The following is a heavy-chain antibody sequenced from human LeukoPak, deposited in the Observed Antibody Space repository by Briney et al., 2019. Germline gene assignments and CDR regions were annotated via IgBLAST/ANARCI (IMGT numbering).Heavy chain of an antibody. Sequence: GGSLRLSCAASGFTFSSYSMNWVRQAPGKGLSWASPLSIVSSDIYYADSVKGRFTICRDNAKNSLYLQMNSLRAEDTAVYYCARVPGSVRIAVAGSGPSDYWGQGTLVTVSS. CDR2: LSIVSSDI. CDR1: GFTFSSYS. CDR3: ARVPGSVRIAVAGSGPSDY. D-gene: IGHD6-19*01. V-gene: IGHV3-21*01. J-gene: IGHJ4*02.